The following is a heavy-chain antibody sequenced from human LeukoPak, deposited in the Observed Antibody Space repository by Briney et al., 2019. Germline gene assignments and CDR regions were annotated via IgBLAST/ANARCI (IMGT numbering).Heavy chain of an antibody. J-gene: IGHJ4*02. CDR1: GGSFSGYY. D-gene: IGHD3-22*01. Sequence: SETLSLTCAVYGGSFSGYYWSWIRQPPGKGLEWIGEINHSGSTNYNPSLKSRVTISVDTSKNQFSLKLSSVTAADTAVYYCARAAYYYDSSGYPTPFDYWGQGTLVTVSS. V-gene: IGHV4-34*01. CDR2: INHSGST. CDR3: ARAAYYYDSSGYPTPFDY.